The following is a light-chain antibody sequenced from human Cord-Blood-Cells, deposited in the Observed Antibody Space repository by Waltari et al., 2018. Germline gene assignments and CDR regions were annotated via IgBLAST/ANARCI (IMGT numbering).Light chain of an antibody. V-gene: IGLV6-57*03. CDR2: EDN. CDR3: QSYDSSNQV. Sequence: NFMLTQPHSVSESPGKTVTISCTRSSGSIASNYVQWYQQRPGSAPTTVIYEDNQRPSGVPDRFSGSIDSSSNSASLTSSGVKTEDEADYYCQSYDSSNQVFGGGTKLTVL. J-gene: IGLJ3*02. CDR1: SGSIASNY.